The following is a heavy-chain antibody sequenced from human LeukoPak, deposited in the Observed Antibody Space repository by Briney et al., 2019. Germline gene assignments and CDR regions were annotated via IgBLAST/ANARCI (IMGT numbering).Heavy chain of an antibody. CDR1: GFTFSSYS. J-gene: IGHJ4*02. D-gene: IGHD1-14*01. CDR3: ARHNHAHDWDY. Sequence: GGSLRLSCATSGFTFSSYSMNWVRQAPGKGLVWVSVIWPDGSIKYYADSVKGRFTVSRDNSKNTLYLQMNSLRAEDTAVYHCARHNHAHDWDYWGQGTPVTVSS. V-gene: IGHV3-33*08. CDR2: IWPDGSIK.